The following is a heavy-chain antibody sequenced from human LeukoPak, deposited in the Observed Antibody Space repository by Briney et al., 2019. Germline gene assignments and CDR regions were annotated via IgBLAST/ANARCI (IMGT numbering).Heavy chain of an antibody. D-gene: IGHD6-19*01. V-gene: IGHV4-4*07. J-gene: IGHJ3*02. CDR3: ARQYSSGWYSPNDAFDI. CDR2: IHTSGST. CDR1: GGSISSYY. Sequence: PSETLSLTCTVSGGSISSYYWNWIRQPAGKGLEWIGRIHTSGSTNYNPSLKSRVTVSVDTSKNQFSLRLSSVTAADTAVYYCARQYSSGWYSPNDAFDIWGQGTMVTVSS.